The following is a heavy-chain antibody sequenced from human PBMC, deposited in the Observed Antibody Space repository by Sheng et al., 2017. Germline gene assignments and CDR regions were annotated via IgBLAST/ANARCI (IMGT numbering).Heavy chain of an antibody. CDR3: ARDGGDSGDRVDAFDL. D-gene: IGHD4-17*01. J-gene: IGHJ3*01. Sequence: EVQLVESGGGLVQPGGSLRLSCAAFGFTFSSYEMTWVRQAPGKGLEWISYIDSGGAITYHADSVRGRFTISKDNAKNSLYLQLNSLRAEDTAIYYCARDGGDSGDRVDAFDLWGQGTRVTVSS. CDR2: IDSGGAIT. CDR1: GFTFSSYE. V-gene: IGHV3-48*03.